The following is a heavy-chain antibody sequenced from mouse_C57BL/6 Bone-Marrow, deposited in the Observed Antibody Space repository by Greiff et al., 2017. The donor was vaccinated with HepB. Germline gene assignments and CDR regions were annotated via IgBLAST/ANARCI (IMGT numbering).Heavy chain of an antibody. J-gene: IGHJ4*01. Sequence: EVKLVESGAELVKPGASVKLSCTASGFNIKDYYMHWVKQRTEQGLEWIGRIDPEDGETKFAPKFQGKATITADTSSNTAYLQRSSLTSEDTAVYYCATYGNLYYYAMDYWGQGTAVTVSS. CDR1: GFNIKDYY. CDR2: IDPEDGET. V-gene: IGHV14-2*01. D-gene: IGHD2-1*01. CDR3: ATYGNLYYYAMDY.